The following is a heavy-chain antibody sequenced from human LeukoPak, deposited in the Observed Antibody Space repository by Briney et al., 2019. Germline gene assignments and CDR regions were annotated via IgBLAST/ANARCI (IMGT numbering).Heavy chain of an antibody. Sequence: SETLSLTCTVSGGSISSYYWSWIRQPPGKGLEWIGYIYYSGSTNYNPSLKSRVTISVDTSKNQFSLKLSSVTAADTAVYYCARDMVEMATVDWGQGTLVTVSS. D-gene: IGHD5-24*01. CDR3: ARDMVEMATVD. V-gene: IGHV4-59*01. J-gene: IGHJ4*02. CDR1: GGSISSYY. CDR2: IYYSGST.